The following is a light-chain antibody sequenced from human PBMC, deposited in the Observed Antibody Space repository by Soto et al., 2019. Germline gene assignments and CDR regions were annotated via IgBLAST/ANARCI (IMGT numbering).Light chain of an antibody. J-gene: IGKJ5*01. CDR1: QSLSNNY. CDR3: QQRSNSIT. V-gene: IGKV3D-20*02. CDR2: GAS. Sequence: EIVLTHSPGTLSLSPGERATLSCRASQSLSNNYLAWYQQKPGQAPRLVIYGASSRATGIPDRFSGSGSGTDFTLTISSLEPEDFAVYYCQQRSNSITFGQGTRLEIK.